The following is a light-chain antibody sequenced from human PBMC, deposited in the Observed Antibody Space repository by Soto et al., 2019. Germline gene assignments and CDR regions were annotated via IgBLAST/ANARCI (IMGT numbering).Light chain of an antibody. J-gene: IGKJ1*01. CDR2: DAS. Sequence: DIQMTQSPSTLSASVGDTVTITCRAGQSVSTWLAWYQQTPGKAPKLLMYDASTLESGAPARFSGSGSGTEFTLTISSLQPEDFATYHCQEYKTWTFGQGTKVDIK. CDR3: QEYKTWT. V-gene: IGKV1-5*01. CDR1: QSVSTW.